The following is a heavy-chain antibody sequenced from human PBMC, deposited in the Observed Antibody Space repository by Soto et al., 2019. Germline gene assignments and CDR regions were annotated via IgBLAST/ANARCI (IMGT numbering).Heavy chain of an antibody. J-gene: IGHJ6*02. V-gene: IGHV1-69*13. CDR2: IIPIFGTA. Sequence: SVKVSCKASGGTFSSYAISWVRQAPGQGLEWMGGIIPIFGTANYAQKFQGRVTITADESTSTAYMELSSLRSEDTAVYYCARDKAIVVVPAAIRGYYYGMDVWGQGTTVTVS. D-gene: IGHD2-2*02. CDR1: GGTFSSYA. CDR3: ARDKAIVVVPAAIRGYYYGMDV.